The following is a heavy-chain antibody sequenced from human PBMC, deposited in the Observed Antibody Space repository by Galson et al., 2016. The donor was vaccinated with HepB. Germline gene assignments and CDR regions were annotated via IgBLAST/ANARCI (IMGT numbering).Heavy chain of an antibody. CDR2: IWFDGSSK. D-gene: IGHD2-21*02. V-gene: IGHV3-33*01. Sequence: SLRLSCAASGFNLRIYGMHWVRQAPGKGLVWLAVIWFDGSSKYYADSVKGRFTVSRDNSKNMVYLQMSSLNAEDTAVYYCATGPGHIWVLTASEEYFQYWGKGTTVTVSS. CDR1: GFNLRIYG. CDR3: ATGPGHIWVLTASEEYFQY. J-gene: IGHJ6*04.